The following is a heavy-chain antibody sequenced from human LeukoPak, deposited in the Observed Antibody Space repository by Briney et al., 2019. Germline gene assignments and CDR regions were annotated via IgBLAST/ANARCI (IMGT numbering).Heavy chain of an antibody. CDR2: INTDGSST. J-gene: IGHJ4*02. V-gene: IGHV3-74*01. CDR3: ARDLVRRSYDFWSGYDY. CDR1: GFTFSSYW. D-gene: IGHD3-3*01. Sequence: GGSLRLSCAASGFTFSSYWMHWVCQAPGKGLVWVSRINTDGSSTSYADSVKGRFTISRDNAKNTLYLQMNSLRAEDTAVYYCARDLVRRSYDFWSGYDYWGQGTLVTVSS.